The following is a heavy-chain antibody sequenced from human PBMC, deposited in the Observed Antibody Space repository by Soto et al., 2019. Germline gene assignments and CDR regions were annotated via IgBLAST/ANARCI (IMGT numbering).Heavy chain of an antibody. CDR3: ERDSGSYGMDV. D-gene: IGHD6-19*01. CDR2: IYYSGST. CDR1: GGAISSYY. J-gene: IGHJ6*02. V-gene: IGHV4-59*01. Sequence: AETLSLTCTVSGGAISSYYWSLIRQPPGKGLEWIGDIYYSGSTNYNPSLKSRVTISVDTSKNQFSLKLSPVTAADTAVYSCERDSGSYGMDVWGQGTTVTVSS.